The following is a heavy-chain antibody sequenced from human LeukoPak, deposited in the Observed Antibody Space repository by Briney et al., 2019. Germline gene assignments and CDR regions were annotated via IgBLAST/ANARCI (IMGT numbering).Heavy chain of an antibody. CDR2: ISGSGGST. J-gene: IGHJ4*02. CDR3: ATDLGGHAYYFDY. D-gene: IGHD5-12*01. CDR1: GFPFCSLE. V-gene: IGHV3-23*01. Sequence: PGGSLRLSCAASGFPFCSLEMNWVRQAPGKGLEWVSTISGSGGSTYYPHSVKGRFTISRDNSKHTLYLQMNSLRAEDTAVYYCATDLGGHAYYFDYWGQGTLVTVSS.